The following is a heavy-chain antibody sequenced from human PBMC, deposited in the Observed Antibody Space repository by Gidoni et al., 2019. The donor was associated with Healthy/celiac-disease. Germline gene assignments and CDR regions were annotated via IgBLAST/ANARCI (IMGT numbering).Heavy chain of an antibody. CDR3: ARDARYCSGGSCYSYYYYGMDV. D-gene: IGHD2-15*01. V-gene: IGHV4-61*01. Sequence: QVQLQESGPGLVKPSETLSLTCTVSGGSVSSGSYYWSWIRQPPGKGLEWIGYIYYSGSTNYNPSLKSRVTISVDTSKNQFSLKLSSVTAADTAVYYCARDARYCSGGSCYSYYYYGMDVWGQGTTVTVSS. CDR1: GGSVSSGSYY. J-gene: IGHJ6*02. CDR2: IYYSGST.